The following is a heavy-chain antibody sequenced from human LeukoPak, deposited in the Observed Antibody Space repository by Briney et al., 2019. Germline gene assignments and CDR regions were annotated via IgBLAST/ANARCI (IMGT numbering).Heavy chain of an antibody. D-gene: IGHD1-26*01. J-gene: IGHJ4*02. CDR1: GFTFSSYG. CDR3: ARGATTILLNYYYFDY. V-gene: IGHV3-30*02. CDR2: IRYDGSNK. Sequence: PGGSLRLSCAASGFTFSSYGMHWVRQAPGKGLEWVAFIRYDGSNKYYADSVKGRFTISRDNSKNTLYLQMNSLRAEDTAVYYCARGATTILLNYYYFDYWGQGTLVTVSS.